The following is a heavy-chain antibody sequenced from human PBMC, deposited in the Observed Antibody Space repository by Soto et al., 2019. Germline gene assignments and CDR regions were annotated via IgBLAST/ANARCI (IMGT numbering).Heavy chain of an antibody. J-gene: IGHJ3*02. D-gene: IGHD1-26*01. CDR2: INPSGGST. Sequence: ASVKVSWKASGNTFSSYYMHWVRQAPGQGLEWMGIINPSGGSTSYAQKFQGRVTMTRDTSTSTVYMELSSLRSEDTAVYYCARDVTTPAFDIWVQRTMVTGSS. CDR1: GNTFSSYY. V-gene: IGHV1-46*01. CDR3: ARDVTTPAFDI.